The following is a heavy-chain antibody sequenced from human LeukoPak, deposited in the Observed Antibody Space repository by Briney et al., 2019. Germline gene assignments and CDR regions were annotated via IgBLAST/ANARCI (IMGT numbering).Heavy chain of an antibody. V-gene: IGHV3-7*01. J-gene: IGHJ4*02. CDR3: ARDRGWGLRFLDY. CDR2: IQQDGSEK. CDR1: GFTFSCYW. Sequence: PGASLRLFCAASGFTFSCYWMTWVRQAPGKGREWLATIQQDGSEKYYVLSVKGRFTISRDNAKNSLYLQMDSLGAEDTAMYFCARDRGWGLRFLDYWGQGTLVTVSS. D-gene: IGHD2-21*02.